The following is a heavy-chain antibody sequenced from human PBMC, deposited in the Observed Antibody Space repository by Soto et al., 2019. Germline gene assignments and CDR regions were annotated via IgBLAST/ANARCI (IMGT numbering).Heavy chain of an antibody. CDR2: IYYSGST. Sequence: QVQLQEAGPGLVKPSQTLSLTCTVSGGSISSGGYYWSWIRQHPGKGLEWIGYIYYSGSTTYNPSRNSRVTIAVDTSKNPSSLQLRSVTAAATAVYYCARGVRHWGQGTMGTVSS. V-gene: IGHV4-31*03. J-gene: IGHJ4*02. CDR1: GGSISSGGYY. CDR3: ARGVRH.